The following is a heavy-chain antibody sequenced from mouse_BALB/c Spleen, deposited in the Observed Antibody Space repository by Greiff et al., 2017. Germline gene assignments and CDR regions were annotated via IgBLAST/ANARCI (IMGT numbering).Heavy chain of an antibody. CDR2: INPGSGGT. CDR1: GYAFTNYL. CDR3: AIYGNSPMDY. V-gene: IGHV1-54*01. J-gene: IGHJ4*01. Sequence: QVQLQQSGAELVRPGTSVKVSCKASGYAFTNYLIEWVKQRPGQGLEWIGVINPGSGGTNYNEKFKGKATLTADKSSSTAYMQLSSLTSDDSAVYFCAIYGNSPMDYWGQGTSVTVSS. D-gene: IGHD2-1*01.